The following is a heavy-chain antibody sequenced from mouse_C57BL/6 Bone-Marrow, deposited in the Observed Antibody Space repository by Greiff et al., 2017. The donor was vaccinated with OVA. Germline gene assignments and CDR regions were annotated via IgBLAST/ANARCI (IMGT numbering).Heavy chain of an antibody. Sequence: QVQLQQSGAELVRPGASVKLSCKASGYTFTDYYINWVKQRPGQGLEWIARIYPGSGNTYYNEKFKGKATLTAEKSSSTAYMQLSSLTSEDSAVYFCARVYDGYLAWFAYWGQGTLVTVSA. J-gene: IGHJ3*01. V-gene: IGHV1-76*01. CDR3: ARVYDGYLAWFAY. CDR1: GYTFTDYY. CDR2: IYPGSGNT. D-gene: IGHD2-3*01.